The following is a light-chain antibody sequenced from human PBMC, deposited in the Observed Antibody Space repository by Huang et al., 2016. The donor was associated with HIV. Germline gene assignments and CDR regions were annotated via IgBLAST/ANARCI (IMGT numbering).Light chain of an antibody. CDR1: HSVTSYY. J-gene: IGKJ4*01. CDR3: QQYGSSLGT. V-gene: IGKV3-20*01. Sequence: EIVLTQSSGTLSLSTGERATLSCCASHSVTSYYVAWYQQNPCKAPRLLIYGASFRATGIPDRFSGSGSGTYFTLTISRLEPGDFAVYYCQQYGSSLGTFGGGTKVEIK. CDR2: GAS.